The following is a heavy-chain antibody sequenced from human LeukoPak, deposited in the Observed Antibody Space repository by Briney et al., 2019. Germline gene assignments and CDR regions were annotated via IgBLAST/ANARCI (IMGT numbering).Heavy chain of an antibody. CDR2: ISGSGGST. Sequence: SGGSLRLSCVASGFTFSKYTMSWVRQAPGKGLEWVSAISGSGGSTYYADSVKGRFTISRDNSKNTLYLQMNSLRAEDTAVYYCAKGAYGGNPYFDYWGQGTLVTVSS. D-gene: IGHD4-23*01. J-gene: IGHJ4*02. CDR3: AKGAYGGNPYFDY. V-gene: IGHV3-23*01. CDR1: GFTFSKYT.